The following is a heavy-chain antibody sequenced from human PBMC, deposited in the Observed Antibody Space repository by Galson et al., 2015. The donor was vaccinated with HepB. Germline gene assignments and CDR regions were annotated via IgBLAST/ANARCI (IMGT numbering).Heavy chain of an antibody. Sequence: SVKVSCKASGYPFTDYYIHWVRQAPGQGLEWMGWINPESGDTNSSQEFQGRVTMTRDTSITTAYMDLSSLTPGDTAVYYCARMAAPTATEFHYYFYSMDVWGQGTTVTVSS. CDR1: GYPFTDYY. D-gene: IGHD5-24*01. CDR3: ARMAAPTATEFHYYFYSMDV. CDR2: INPESGDT. V-gene: IGHV1-2*02. J-gene: IGHJ6*02.